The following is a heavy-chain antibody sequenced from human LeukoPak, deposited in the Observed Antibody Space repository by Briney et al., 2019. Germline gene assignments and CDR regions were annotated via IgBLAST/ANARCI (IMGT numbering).Heavy chain of an antibody. CDR1: GGSISSSSYY. D-gene: IGHD7-27*01. J-gene: IGHJ2*01. CDR3: ARRGPSGDWYFDV. Sequence: SETLSLTCTVSGGSISSSSYYWGWIRQPPGKGLEWIGSIYYSGSTYYNPSLKSRVTISVDTSKNQFSLKLSSVTAADTAVYYCARRGPSGDWYFDVWGRGTLVTVSS. CDR2: IYYSGST. V-gene: IGHV4-39*07.